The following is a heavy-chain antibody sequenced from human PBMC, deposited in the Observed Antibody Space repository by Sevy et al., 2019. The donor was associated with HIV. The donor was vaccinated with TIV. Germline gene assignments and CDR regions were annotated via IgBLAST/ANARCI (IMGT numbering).Heavy chain of an antibody. D-gene: IGHD3-22*01. CDR1: GFTFSSYV. Sequence: GGSLRLSCAASGFTFSSYVMHWVRQAPGKGLEWVAVISDDGSNKYYADSVKGRFTISRDNSKNTLYLQMNSPRAEDTAVYYCAKDHYYDSSGYSKPEYYYYYGMDVWGQGTTVTVSS. CDR2: ISDDGSNK. V-gene: IGHV3-30*18. J-gene: IGHJ6*02. CDR3: AKDHYYDSSGYSKPEYYYYYGMDV.